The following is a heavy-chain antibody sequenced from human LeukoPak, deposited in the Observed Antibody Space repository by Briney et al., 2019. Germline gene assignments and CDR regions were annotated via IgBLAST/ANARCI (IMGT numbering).Heavy chain of an antibody. D-gene: IGHD3-10*01. V-gene: IGHV4-39*01. CDR2: IYYSVST. CDR3: ARRVEVRGVINERLYYFDY. Sequence: SETLSLTCTVSGGSISSSSYYWGWNRQPPGEGLEWIADIYYSVSTYYNPSLKSRVTISADTSKNQFSLKRSSVTAADTAVYYCARRVEVRGVINERLYYFDYWGQGTLVTVST. J-gene: IGHJ4*02. CDR1: GGSISSSSYY.